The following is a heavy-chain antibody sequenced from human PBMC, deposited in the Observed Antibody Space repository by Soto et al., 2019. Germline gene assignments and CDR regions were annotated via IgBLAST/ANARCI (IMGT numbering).Heavy chain of an antibody. CDR1: AGTFTNSI. J-gene: IGHJ6*02. D-gene: IGHD2-21*02. Sequence: QVHLVQSGPEVKKPGSSVKVSCRASAGTFTNSIISWVRQARGQGLEWLGAIMPVSGAAIYAQIFKGRITITAAESTSTVYSEWSSLRSDDSAVYYCAREQRSHLSSFEHCNGIDVWGQGTPVTVS. CDR3: AREQRSHLSSFEHCNGIDV. CDR2: IMPVSGAA. V-gene: IGHV1-69*01.